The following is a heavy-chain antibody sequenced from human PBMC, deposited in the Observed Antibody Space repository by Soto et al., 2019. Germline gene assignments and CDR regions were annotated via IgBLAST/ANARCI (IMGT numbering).Heavy chain of an antibody. CDR1: GCTFSDYA. Sequence: GSLRRSGEPSGCTFSDYAMCWFRQAPGTGLEWVSAISGSGGSTYYADSVKGRFTISRDNSKNTLYLQMNSLRAEDTAVYYCAKDRKTKWVLTAMVSSFDYWGQGTLVTVSS. V-gene: IGHV3-23*01. D-gene: IGHD5-18*01. CDR2: ISGSGGST. J-gene: IGHJ4*02. CDR3: AKDRKTKWVLTAMVSSFDY.